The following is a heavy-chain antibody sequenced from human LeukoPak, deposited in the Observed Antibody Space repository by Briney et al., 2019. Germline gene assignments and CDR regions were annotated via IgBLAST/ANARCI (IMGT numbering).Heavy chain of an antibody. CDR2: IRSKAYGGTT. CDR3: TRDKGYYVAFDI. D-gene: IGHD3-10*02. CDR1: GFTFGDYA. J-gene: IGHJ3*02. V-gene: IGHV3-49*04. Sequence: PGGSLRLSCTASGFTFGDYAMSWVRQAPGKGLEWVGFIRSKAYGGTTEYAASVKGRFTISRDDSKSIAYLQMNSLKTEDTAVYYCTRDKGYYVAFDIWGQGTMVTVSS.